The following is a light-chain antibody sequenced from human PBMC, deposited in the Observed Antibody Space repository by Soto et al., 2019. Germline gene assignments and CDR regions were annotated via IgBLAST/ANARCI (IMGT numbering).Light chain of an antibody. J-gene: IGKJ1*01. CDR2: AAS. CDR3: QKYHSAPPT. V-gene: IGKV1-27*01. CDR1: RAISNF. Sequence: DVQLTQSPSSLSASVGDRVTITCRASRAISNFVAWYQQRPGELPKLLIYAASTLLSGVPSRLSGSGSGTDFTLSISGLQPEDVGTFYCQKYHSAPPTFGPGTRVEIK.